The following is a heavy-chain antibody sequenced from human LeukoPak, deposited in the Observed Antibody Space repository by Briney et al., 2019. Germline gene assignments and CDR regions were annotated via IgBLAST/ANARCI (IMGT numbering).Heavy chain of an antibody. J-gene: IGHJ4*02. CDR2: INPNSGGT. CDR1: GYTFTGYY. D-gene: IGHD3-22*01. V-gene: IGHV1-2*04. CDR3: ARGMGLLRTLIVY. Sequence: GASVKVSCKASGYTFTGYYMHWVRQAPGQGPEWMGWINPNSGGTNYAQKFQGWVTMTRDTSISTAYMELSSLRSEDTAVYYCARGMGLLRTLIVYWGQGTLVTVSS.